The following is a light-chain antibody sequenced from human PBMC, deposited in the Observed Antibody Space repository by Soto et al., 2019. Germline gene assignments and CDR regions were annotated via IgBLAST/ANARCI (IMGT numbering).Light chain of an antibody. CDR3: EQTYSTPVT. Sequence: DIQMTQSPSSLSASVGDRVTVTCRTSQNIYNYLNWYQQKPWKAPKLLIYAASSVQSGVPLRFSGNGSGTDFTLTISSLQPEDFATYYCEQTYSTPVTFGQGTRLEVK. J-gene: IGKJ5*01. V-gene: IGKV1-39*01. CDR2: AAS. CDR1: QNIYNY.